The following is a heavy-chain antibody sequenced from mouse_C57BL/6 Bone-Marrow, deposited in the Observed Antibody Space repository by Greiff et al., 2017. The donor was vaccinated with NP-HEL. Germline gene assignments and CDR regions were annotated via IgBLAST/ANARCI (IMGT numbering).Heavy chain of an antibody. CDR3: ARGEYYGKGLYAMDY. V-gene: IGHV1-80*01. D-gene: IGHD1-1*01. Sequence: VQLQQSGAELVKPGASVKISCKASGYAFSSYWMNWVKQRPGKGLEWIGQIYPGDGDTNYNGKFKGKATLTADKSSSTAYMQLGSLTSEDSAVYFCARGEYYGKGLYAMDYWGQGTSVTVSS. CDR1: GYAFSSYW. J-gene: IGHJ4*01. CDR2: IYPGDGDT.